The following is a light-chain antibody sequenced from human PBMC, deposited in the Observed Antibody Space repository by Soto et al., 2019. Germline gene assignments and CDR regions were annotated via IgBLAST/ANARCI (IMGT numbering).Light chain of an antibody. V-gene: IGLV2-23*01. CDR2: EGS. CDR3: CSYAGSSTLV. J-gene: IGLJ2*01. CDR1: SSDVGSYKF. Sequence: QSALTQPASVSGSPGPSITISCTGTSSDVGSYKFVSWYQQHPGKAPKLMIYEGSKRPSGVSNRFSGSKSGNTASLTISGLQAEDEADYYCCSYAGSSTLVFGGGTKLTVL.